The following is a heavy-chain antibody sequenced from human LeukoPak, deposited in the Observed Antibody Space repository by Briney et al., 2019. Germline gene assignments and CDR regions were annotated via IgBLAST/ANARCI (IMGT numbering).Heavy chain of an antibody. CDR3: ARDPLGVVGATNVYYCDY. CDR2: IWYDGSNK. V-gene: IGHV3-33*01. J-gene: IGHJ4*02. CDR1: GFTLSGYG. Sequence: PGGSLRLSCAASGFTLSGYGMHWVRQAPGKGLEWVALIWYDGSNKYYADSVKGRFTISRDNSKNTLHLQMNSLRAEDTAVYYCARDPLGVVGATNVYYCDYWGQGTLVTVSS. D-gene: IGHD1-26*01.